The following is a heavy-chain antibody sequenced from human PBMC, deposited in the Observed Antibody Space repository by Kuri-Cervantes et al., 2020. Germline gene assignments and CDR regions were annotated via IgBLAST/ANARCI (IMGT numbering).Heavy chain of an antibody. CDR1: GFTFSSYA. CDR3: AKDYGDGNPLDY. J-gene: IGHJ4*02. D-gene: IGHD4-23*01. CDR2: ISYDGSNK. V-gene: IGHV3-30-3*01. Sequence: GGSLRLSCAASGFTFSSYAMHWVRQAPGKGLEWVAVISYDGSNKYYADSVKGRFTISRDDSKNTLYLQMDSLRAEDTAVYYCAKDYGDGNPLDYWGQGTLVTVSS.